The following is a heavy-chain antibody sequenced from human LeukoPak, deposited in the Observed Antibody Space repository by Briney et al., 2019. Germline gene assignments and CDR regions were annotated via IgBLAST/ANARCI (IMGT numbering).Heavy chain of an antibody. CDR2: IYSDGTI. D-gene: IGHD3-16*01. CDR3: ASEVGGGASGQ. V-gene: IGHV3-66*01. J-gene: IGHJ4*02. CDR1: GFTVSSNY. Sequence: PGGSLRLSCAACGFTVSSNYMCWVRQVPGKGLEWVSVIYSDGTISYAYSVKGRLTISRDNSENTLYLQMNSLRVEDTAVYYCASEVGGGASGQWGQGTLVTVSS.